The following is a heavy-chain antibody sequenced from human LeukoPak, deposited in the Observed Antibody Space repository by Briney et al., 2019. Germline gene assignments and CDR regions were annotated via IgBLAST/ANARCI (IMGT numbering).Heavy chain of an antibody. D-gene: IGHD6-19*01. V-gene: IGHV3-30*02. CDR1: GFPFNKYA. CDR3: AKDLGSGWYGYFDY. Sequence: GGSLRLSCAASGFPFNKYAMHWVRQAPGKGLDWVAFIQNDGSKKYYADSVKGRFTISRDNSENTLYLQMNSLRAEDTAMYYCAKDLGSGWYGYFDYWGQGTLVTVSS. CDR2: IQNDGSKK. J-gene: IGHJ4*02.